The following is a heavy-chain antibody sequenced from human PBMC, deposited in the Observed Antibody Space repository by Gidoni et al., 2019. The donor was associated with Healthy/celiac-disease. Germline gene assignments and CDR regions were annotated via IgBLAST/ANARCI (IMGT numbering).Heavy chain of an antibody. CDR2: IYPGYSDT. Sequence: EVQLVQSRAEVKTPGESLKISCKGTGYSFTSYWIGWVRPMPGKGLEWLGIIYPGYSDTTYSPSFQGQVTISADKSISTAYLQWSSLKASDTAMYYCARRRGPYDHYFDLWGRGTLVTVSS. D-gene: IGHD3-16*01. CDR1: GYSFTSYW. CDR3: ARRRGPYDHYFDL. V-gene: IGHV5-51*01. J-gene: IGHJ2*01.